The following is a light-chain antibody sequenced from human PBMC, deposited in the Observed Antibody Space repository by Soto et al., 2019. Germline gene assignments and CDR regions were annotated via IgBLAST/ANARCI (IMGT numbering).Light chain of an antibody. V-gene: IGLV2-14*01. J-gene: IGLJ1*01. CDR2: VVT. Sequence: QSALTQPASVSGSPGQSITISCTGTSSDIGAYNYVSWYQQHPGKAPKLMIYVVTNRPSGISNRFSGSRSGNTASLSISGLQAEDEADYYCSSFSSAIAFVFGTGTKVSVL. CDR1: SSDIGAYNY. CDR3: SSFSSAIAFV.